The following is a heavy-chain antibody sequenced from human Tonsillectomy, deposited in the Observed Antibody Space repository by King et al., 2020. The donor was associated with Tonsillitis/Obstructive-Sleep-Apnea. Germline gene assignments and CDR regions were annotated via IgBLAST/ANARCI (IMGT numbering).Heavy chain of an antibody. V-gene: IGHV3-23*04. CDR2: ISDRAGFT. Sequence: VQLVESGGGLVQPGGSLRLSCAASGFTFSSYAMTWVRQAPGKGLEWVSTISDRAGFTYYADSVKGRFTISRDNSKNTLFLQMNSLRAEDTAVYYCAKDRWGTYPDNWGQGTLVTVSS. D-gene: IGHD3-16*01. J-gene: IGHJ4*02. CDR1: GFTFSSYA. CDR3: AKDRWGTYPDN.